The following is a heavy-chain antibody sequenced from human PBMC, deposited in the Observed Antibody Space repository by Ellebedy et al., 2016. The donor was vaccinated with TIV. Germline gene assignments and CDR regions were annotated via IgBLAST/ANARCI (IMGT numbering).Heavy chain of an antibody. D-gene: IGHD6-19*01. CDR1: GFPFSRFG. V-gene: IGHV3-33*01. CDR2: IWYDGSNK. CDR3: ARPPVVGTQHWYFDL. Sequence: GESLKISCAASGFPFSRFGMHWVRQAPGKGLEWVAVIWYDGSNKYYADSVKGRFTISRDNSQNTLSLQMNSLRAEDTAIYYCARPPVVGTQHWYFDLWGRGTLVTVSS. J-gene: IGHJ2*01.